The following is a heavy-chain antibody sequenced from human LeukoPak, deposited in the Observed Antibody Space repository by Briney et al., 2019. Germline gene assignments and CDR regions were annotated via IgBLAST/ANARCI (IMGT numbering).Heavy chain of an antibody. CDR3: ARSSVGITMVPFDY. CDR1: GGSISGCGYS. V-gene: IGHV4-30-2*01. Sequence: SETLSLTCAVSGGSISGCGYSGTWIRQPPGKGLEWLGYIYHSGSTYYNPSLKSRVTISVVRSKNPFSLKLSSVTAADTAVYYCARSSVGITMVPFDYWGQGTLVTVSS. CDR2: IYHSGST. J-gene: IGHJ4*02. D-gene: IGHD3-10*01.